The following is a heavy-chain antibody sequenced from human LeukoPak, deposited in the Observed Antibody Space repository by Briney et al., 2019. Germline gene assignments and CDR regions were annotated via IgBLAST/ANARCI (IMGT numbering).Heavy chain of an antibody. CDR1: GYTFTSYD. CDR3: ARGRKRSYDFWSAVGSNWFDP. Sequence: ASVKVSCKTSGYTFTSYDINWLRQATGQGPEWMGRVSPNSGDSDYAQKFQGRVTMTRNTSISTAYMELSSLRSEDTAVYYCARGRKRSYDFWSAVGSNWFDPWGQGTLVTVSS. D-gene: IGHD3-3*01. V-gene: IGHV1-8*01. J-gene: IGHJ5*02. CDR2: VSPNSGDS.